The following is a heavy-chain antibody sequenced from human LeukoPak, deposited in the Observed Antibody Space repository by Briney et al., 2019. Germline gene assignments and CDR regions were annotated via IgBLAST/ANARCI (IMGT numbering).Heavy chain of an antibody. CDR3: AGDLNYDFWSGSNWFDP. J-gene: IGHJ5*02. Sequence: GGSLRLSCAASGFTFSSYSMNWVRQAPGKGLEWVSYISSSSSTIYYADSVKGRFTISRDNAKNSLYLQMNSLRAEDTAVYYCAGDLNYDFWSGSNWFDPWGQGTLVTVSS. CDR1: GFTFSSYS. D-gene: IGHD3-3*01. V-gene: IGHV3-48*01. CDR2: ISSSSSTI.